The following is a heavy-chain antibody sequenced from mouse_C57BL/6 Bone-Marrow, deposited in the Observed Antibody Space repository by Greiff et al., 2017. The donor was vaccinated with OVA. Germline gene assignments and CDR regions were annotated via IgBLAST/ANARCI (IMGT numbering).Heavy chain of an antibody. D-gene: IGHD1-1*01. V-gene: IGHV2-2*01. J-gene: IGHJ1*03. CDR2: IWSGGST. CDR1: GFSFTSYG. CDR3: ASMTTVAHYWYFDV. Sequence: VKLMESGPGLVQPSQSLSITCTVSGFSFTSYGVHWVRQSPGKGLEWLGVIWSGGSTDYNAAFISRLSISKDNSKSKVCFKMNSLQADDTAIDYCASMTTVAHYWYFDVWGTGTTVTVSS.